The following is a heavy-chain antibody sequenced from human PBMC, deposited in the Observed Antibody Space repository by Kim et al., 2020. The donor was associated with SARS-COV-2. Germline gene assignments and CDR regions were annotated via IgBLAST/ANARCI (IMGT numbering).Heavy chain of an antibody. CDR3: ARDLHAGAFDI. D-gene: IGHD7-27*01. V-gene: IGHV3-7*01. Sequence: GGSLRLSCAASGFTFSGYWMSWVRQAPGKGLEWVANIKENGSEKYYVDSVKGRFTIFRDNAKNSLYLQMNSLRAEDTAVYYCARDLHAGAFDIWGQGTMVTVSS. CDR1: GFTFSGYW. CDR2: IKENGSEK. J-gene: IGHJ3*02.